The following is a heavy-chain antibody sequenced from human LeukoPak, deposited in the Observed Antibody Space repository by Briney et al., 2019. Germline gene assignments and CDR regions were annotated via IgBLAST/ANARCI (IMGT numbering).Heavy chain of an antibody. J-gene: IGHJ3*02. CDR2: ISSSGSTI. CDR3: ARIYYGSGSSAFDI. V-gene: IGHV3-48*03. CDR1: GFTFSSYE. D-gene: IGHD3-10*01. Sequence: PGGSLRLSCAASGFTFSSYEMNWVRQAPGKGLEWVSYISSSGSTIYYADSVKGRFTISRDNAKNSLYLQMNSLRAEDTAVYYCARIYYGSGSSAFDIWGQGTMVTVSS.